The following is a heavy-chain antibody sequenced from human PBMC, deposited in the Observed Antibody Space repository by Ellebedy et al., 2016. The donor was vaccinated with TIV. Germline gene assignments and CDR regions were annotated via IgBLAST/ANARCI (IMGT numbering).Heavy chain of an antibody. Sequence: GESLKISCAVSGFSFRTYAMHWVRQAPGKGLEWVAVISYDGSNKYYADSVKGRLTISRDNAKNSLYLQMNSLRAEDTAVYYCARVEPFYCSSTSCKNLGSDYWGQGTLVTVSS. CDR2: ISYDGSNK. J-gene: IGHJ4*02. V-gene: IGHV3-30-3*01. D-gene: IGHD2-2*01. CDR3: ARVEPFYCSSTSCKNLGSDY. CDR1: GFSFRTYA.